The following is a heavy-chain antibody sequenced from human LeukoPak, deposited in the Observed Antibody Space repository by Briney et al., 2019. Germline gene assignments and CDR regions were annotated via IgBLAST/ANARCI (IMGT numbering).Heavy chain of an antibody. J-gene: IGHJ4*02. V-gene: IGHV4-61*02. CDR1: GGSISGSSYY. CDR2: VYTSGST. Sequence: SETLSLTCTVSGGSISGSSYYWGWIRQPAGKGLEWIGRVYTSGSTNYDPSLKSRVAISIDTSNNQFSLKLSSVTAADTAVYYCARGQNIVVAGTGFDYWGQGTLVTVSS. CDR3: ARGQNIVVAGTGFDY. D-gene: IGHD6-19*01.